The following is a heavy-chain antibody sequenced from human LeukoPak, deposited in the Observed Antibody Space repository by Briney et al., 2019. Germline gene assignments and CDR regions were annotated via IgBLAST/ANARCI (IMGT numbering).Heavy chain of an antibody. D-gene: IGHD2-21*02. V-gene: IGHV4-4*07. CDR1: GGSINTYY. Sequence: SETLSLTCTVSGGSINTYYWSWIRQTAGKGLEWIGRIYSTGITTYNPSLKSRVTISVDTSKNQFSLKLSSVTAADTAVYYCARGAIGGDCKIFDYWGQGTLVTVSS. CDR2: IYSTGIT. J-gene: IGHJ4*02. CDR3: ARGAIGGDCKIFDY.